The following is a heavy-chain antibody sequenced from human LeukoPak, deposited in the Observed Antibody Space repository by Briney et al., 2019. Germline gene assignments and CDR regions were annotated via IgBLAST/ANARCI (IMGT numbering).Heavy chain of an antibody. Sequence: SETLSLTCTVSGGSISSGSHYWSWIRQPAGKGLEWIGRIYTSGSTNYNPSLKSRVTISVDTSKNQFSLKLSSVTAADTAVYYCARGKITMVRGVTGVIVYYYMDVWGKGTTVTISS. CDR1: GGSISSGSHY. CDR2: IYTSGST. D-gene: IGHD3-10*01. V-gene: IGHV4-61*02. CDR3: ARGKITMVRGVTGVIVYYYMDV. J-gene: IGHJ6*03.